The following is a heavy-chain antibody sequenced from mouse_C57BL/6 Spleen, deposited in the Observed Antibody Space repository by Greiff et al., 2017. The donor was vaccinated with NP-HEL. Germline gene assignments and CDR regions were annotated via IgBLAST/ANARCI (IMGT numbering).Heavy chain of an antibody. Sequence: QVQLKQPGAELVKPGASVKLSCKASGYTFTSYWMHWVKQRPGRGLEWIGRIDPNSGGTKYNEKFKSKATLTVDKPSSTAYMQLSSLTSEDSAVYFCARRYGYSGMAYYAMDYWGQGTSVTVSS. CDR3: ARRYGYSGMAYYAMDY. J-gene: IGHJ4*01. V-gene: IGHV1-72*01. CDR1: GYTFTSYW. D-gene: IGHD2-2*01. CDR2: IDPNSGGT.